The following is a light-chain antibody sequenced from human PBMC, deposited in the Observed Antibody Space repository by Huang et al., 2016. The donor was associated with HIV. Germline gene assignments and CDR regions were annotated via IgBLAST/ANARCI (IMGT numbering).Light chain of an antibody. CDR3: QQYNTFWT. CDR1: HSVSTW. J-gene: IGKJ1*01. Sequence: DIQMTQSPSILSASVGDRVTITCRASHSVSTWVAWYQQKPGHPPKRLIYKSSTLESGVPSRVSGSGSGTEFTLTITSLQPDDYATYYCQQYNTFWTFGQGTKV. V-gene: IGKV1-5*03. CDR2: KSS.